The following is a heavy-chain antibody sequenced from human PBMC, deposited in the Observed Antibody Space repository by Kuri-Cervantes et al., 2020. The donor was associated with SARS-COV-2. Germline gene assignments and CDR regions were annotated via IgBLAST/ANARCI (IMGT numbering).Heavy chain of an antibody. CDR3: ARTHYATLLDI. J-gene: IGHJ3*02. Sequence: SETLSLTCTVSGGSISSGDYYWSWIRQPPGKGLEWIGYIYYSGSTNYNPSLKSRVTISVDTSKNQFSLKLSSVTAADTAVYYCARTHYATLLDIWGQGTMVTVSS. CDR2: IYYSGST. CDR1: GGSISSGDYY. V-gene: IGHV4-61*08. D-gene: IGHD2-2*01.